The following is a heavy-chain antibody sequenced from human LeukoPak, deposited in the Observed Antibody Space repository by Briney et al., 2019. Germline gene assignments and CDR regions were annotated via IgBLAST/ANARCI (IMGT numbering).Heavy chain of an antibody. CDR1: GFTFSSYP. J-gene: IGHJ4*02. CDR3: AKGEGYGGGGTCYRYFDS. CDR2: ISTDSTYT. D-gene: IGHD2-15*01. Sequence: GGSLRLSCAASGFTFSSYPMSWVRQAPGKGLEWVAIISTDSTYTFYAHSVKGRFTISRDNSKDTLYLQMSRLRVEDTAVYFCAKGEGYGGGGTCYRYFDSWGQGTLVTVSS. V-gene: IGHV3-23*01.